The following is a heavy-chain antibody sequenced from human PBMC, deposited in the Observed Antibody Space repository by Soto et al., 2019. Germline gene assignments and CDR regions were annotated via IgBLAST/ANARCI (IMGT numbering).Heavy chain of an antibody. CDR3: ARGSSSFFDY. CDR2: IYNSATT. V-gene: IGHV4-39*07. D-gene: IGHD6-6*01. CDR1: GGSVNSPNYY. J-gene: IGHJ4*02. Sequence: SETLSLTCTVSGGSVNSPNYYWGWIRQPPGKGLEWIGSIYNSATTYYNPSLKSRVTISVDRSKNQFSLKLSSVTAADTAVYYCARGSSSFFDYWGQGTLVTVSS.